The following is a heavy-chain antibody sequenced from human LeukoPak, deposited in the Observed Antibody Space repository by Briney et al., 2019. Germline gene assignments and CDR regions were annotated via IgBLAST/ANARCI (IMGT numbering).Heavy chain of an antibody. Sequence: GGSLRLSCAASGFTFSNYWMSWVRQAPGKGLEWVANIRQDGNEKYYVDSVKGRFTISRDNAKISLYLQMSSLRAEDTAVYYCARDAPETEPLLRQRDWFDPWGQGTLVTVSS. CDR2: IRQDGNEK. CDR1: GFTFSNYW. J-gene: IGHJ5*02. V-gene: IGHV3-7*01. D-gene: IGHD1-14*01. CDR3: ARDAPETEPLLRQRDWFDP.